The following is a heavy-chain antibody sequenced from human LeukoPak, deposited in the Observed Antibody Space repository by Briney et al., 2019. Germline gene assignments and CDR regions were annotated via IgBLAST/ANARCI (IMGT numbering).Heavy chain of an antibody. CDR2: IYYSGST. D-gene: IGHD3-22*01. Sequence: SETLSLTCTVSGGSISSGGYYWSWIRQHPGKGLEWIGYIYYSGSTYYNPSLKSRVTISVDTSKNQFSLKLSSVTAADTAVYFCATSSGYILTVWGQGTMVTVSS. CDR3: ATSSGYILTV. V-gene: IGHV4-31*03. CDR1: GGSISSGGYY. J-gene: IGHJ3*01.